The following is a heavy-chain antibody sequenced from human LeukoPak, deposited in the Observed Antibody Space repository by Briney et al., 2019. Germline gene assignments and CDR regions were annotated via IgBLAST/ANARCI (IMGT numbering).Heavy chain of an antibody. CDR3: ARDDYSASDH. V-gene: IGHV3-7*04. CDR1: GFTFSRYW. Sequence: GGSLRLSCAASGFTFSRYWMSWIRPAPGKGREWVANIKQDGSEKYYMDSVKGRFTISKDNAKNSLFLQMNSLRAEDTALYYCARDDYSASDHWGQGTLVTVSS. D-gene: IGHD4-11*01. J-gene: IGHJ4*02. CDR2: IKQDGSEK.